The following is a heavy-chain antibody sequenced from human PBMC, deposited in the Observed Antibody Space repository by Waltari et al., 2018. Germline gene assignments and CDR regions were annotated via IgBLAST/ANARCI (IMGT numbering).Heavy chain of an antibody. J-gene: IGHJ3*01. CDR1: GFSFSTSS. Sequence: QLVESGGGVVQPGTSLRLSCAASGFSFSTSSMHWVRKAPGKGLEWVAVIWSDGSNRYYIESVKGRFTISRDNSKNTLYLQMNSLRAEDTALYYCARNIEDRHERAFDLWGQGTIVTVSS. CDR3: ARNIEDRHERAFDL. V-gene: IGHV3-33*01. D-gene: IGHD6-6*01. CDR2: IWSDGSNR.